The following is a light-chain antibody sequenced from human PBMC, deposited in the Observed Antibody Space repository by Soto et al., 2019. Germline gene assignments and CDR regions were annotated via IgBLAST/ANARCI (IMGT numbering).Light chain of an antibody. Sequence: EIVMTQSPATLSVSPGERATLSCRASQSVSSNLAWYQQKPGQAPRLLIYGASTRATGIPARFSGSGSGTEFTLTVSSLQSEDVAVYYWQQYNNWPHTFGQGTKLEIK. CDR1: QSVSSN. CDR2: GAS. J-gene: IGKJ2*01. V-gene: IGKV3-15*01. CDR3: QQYNNWPHT.